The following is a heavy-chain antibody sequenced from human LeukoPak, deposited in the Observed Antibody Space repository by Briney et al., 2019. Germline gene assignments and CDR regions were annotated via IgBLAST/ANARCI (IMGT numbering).Heavy chain of an antibody. D-gene: IGHD6-19*01. Sequence: SETLSLTCTVSGGSISSGNYFWSWVRQPAGKGLEWIGRIYTSGSTNYNPSPKSRVTISVDTSKNQFSLKLSSVTAADTAVYYCARDLIGAVADIWGQGTLVTVSS. CDR1: GGSISSGNYF. J-gene: IGHJ4*02. V-gene: IGHV4-61*02. CDR2: IYTSGST. CDR3: ARDLIGAVADI.